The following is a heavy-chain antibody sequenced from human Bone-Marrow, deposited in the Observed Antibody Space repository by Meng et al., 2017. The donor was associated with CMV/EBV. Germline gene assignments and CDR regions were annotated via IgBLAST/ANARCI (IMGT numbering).Heavy chain of an antibody. Sequence: GESLKISCAASGFTFSSYSMNWVRQAPGKGLEWVSYISSSSSTIYYADSVKGRFTISRDNAKNSLYLQMNSLRAEDTAVYYRARDPPKTGYWGQGTLVTVSS. J-gene: IGHJ4*02. CDR2: ISSSSSTI. CDR1: GFTFSSYS. CDR3: ARDPPKTGY. V-gene: IGHV3-48*04.